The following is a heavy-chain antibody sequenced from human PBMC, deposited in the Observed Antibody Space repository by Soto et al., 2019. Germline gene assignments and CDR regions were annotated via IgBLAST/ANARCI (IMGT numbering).Heavy chain of an antibody. CDR1: GGTFSSYA. Sequence: ASVKVSCKASGGTFSSYAISWVRQAPGQGLEWMGGIIPIFGTANYAQKFQGRVTITADESTSTAYMELSSLRSEDTAVYYCARDADYCSSTSCNPYYFDYWGQGTLVTVSS. J-gene: IGHJ4*02. CDR2: IIPIFGTA. CDR3: ARDADYCSSTSCNPYYFDY. D-gene: IGHD2-2*01. V-gene: IGHV1-69*13.